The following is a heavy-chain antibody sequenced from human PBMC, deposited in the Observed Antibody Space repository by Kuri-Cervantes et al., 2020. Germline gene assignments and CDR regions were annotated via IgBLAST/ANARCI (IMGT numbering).Heavy chain of an antibody. Sequence: ETLSLTCAASGFTFSSSWMHWVRQAPGKGLVWVSRINSDASSTRYADSVRGRFTISRDNAKNTLSLQMNSLRAEDTAIYYCSKCSGLIDPFDYWGQGTLVTVSS. CDR2: INSDASST. J-gene: IGHJ4*02. CDR1: GFTFSSSW. CDR3: SKCSGLIDPFDY. D-gene: IGHD3-10*02. V-gene: IGHV3-74*01.